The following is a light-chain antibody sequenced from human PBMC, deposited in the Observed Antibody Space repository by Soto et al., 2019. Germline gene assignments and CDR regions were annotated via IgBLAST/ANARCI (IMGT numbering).Light chain of an antibody. Sequence: QSVLTQPASVSGSPGQSITISCTGTSSDVGGYNYVSWYQQHPGKVPKLMIYEVSNRPSGVSNRFSGSKSGNTASLTISGLQAEDEADYYCSSYTSSSILYVFGTGTKVTVL. J-gene: IGLJ1*01. CDR3: SSYTSSSILYV. CDR2: EVS. V-gene: IGLV2-14*01. CDR1: SSDVGGYNY.